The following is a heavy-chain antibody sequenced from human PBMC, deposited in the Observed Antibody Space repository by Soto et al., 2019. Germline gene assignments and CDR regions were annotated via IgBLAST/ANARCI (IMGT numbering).Heavy chain of an antibody. Sequence: QVQLVQSGAEVKKPGASVKVSCKASGYTFTSYGISWVRQAPGQGLEWMGWISAYNGNTNYAQKLQGRVTMTTDTSTSTAYMELRSLRSDDTAVYYRARGPILDHIGFYYGMDVWGQGTTVPVSS. CDR3: ARGPILDHIGFYYGMDV. CDR1: GYTFTSYG. CDR2: ISAYNGNT. J-gene: IGHJ6*02. V-gene: IGHV1-18*01. D-gene: IGHD3-3*01.